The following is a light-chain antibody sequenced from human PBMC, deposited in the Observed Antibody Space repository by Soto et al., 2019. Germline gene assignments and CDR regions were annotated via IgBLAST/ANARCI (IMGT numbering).Light chain of an antibody. Sequence: IQMTQSPSSLSASVGDRFTITCQASQDISNYLNWYQQKPGKAPKLLIYAASSLQSGVPSRFSGSGSGTDFTLTISSLQPEDFATYYCQQSYSTPDTFGQGTRLEIK. J-gene: IGKJ5*01. V-gene: IGKV1-39*01. CDR2: AAS. CDR3: QQSYSTPDT. CDR1: QDISNY.